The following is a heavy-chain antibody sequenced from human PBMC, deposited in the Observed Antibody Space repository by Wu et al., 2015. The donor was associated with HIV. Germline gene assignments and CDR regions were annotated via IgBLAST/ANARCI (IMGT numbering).Heavy chain of an antibody. J-gene: IGHJ5*02. Sequence: QVQLVQSGAEVKKPGASVKVSCKASGYTFTGYYMHWVRQAPGQGLEWMGWINPNSGGTNYAQKFQGRVTMTRDTSISTAYMELSRLRSDDTAVYYCAREGTAAAGPTWFDPWGQGTLVTVSS. V-gene: IGHV1-2*02. D-gene: IGHD6-13*01. CDR1: GYTFTGYY. CDR3: AREGTAAAGPTWFDP. CDR2: INPNSGGT.